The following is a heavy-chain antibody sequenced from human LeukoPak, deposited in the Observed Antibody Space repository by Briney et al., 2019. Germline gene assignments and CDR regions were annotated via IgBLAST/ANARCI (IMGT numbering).Heavy chain of an antibody. CDR3: ARRAGAYSHPYDY. V-gene: IGHV3-53*01. D-gene: IGHD4/OR15-4a*01. J-gene: IGHJ4*02. CDR1: GFTVSSNY. Sequence: GGSLRLSCAVSGFTVSSNYMSWVRQAPGKGLEWVSFIYSDNTHYSDSVKGRFTISRDNSKNTLYLQMNSLRAEDTAVYYCARRAGAYSHPYDYWGQGTLVTVSS. CDR2: IYSDNT.